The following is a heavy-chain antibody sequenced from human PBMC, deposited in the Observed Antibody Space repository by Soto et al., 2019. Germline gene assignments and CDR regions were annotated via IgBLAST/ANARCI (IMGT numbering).Heavy chain of an antibody. Sequence: GGSLRLSCAASGFPFSNAWMSWVRQAPGKGLVWVSRLSGDGSSTSYADSVKGRFTNSRDNAKNSLYLQMNSLRAEDTAVYYCARSGSTSSRMDVWGKGTTVTVSS. CDR3: ARSGSTSSRMDV. CDR2: LSGDGSST. CDR1: GFPFSNAW. J-gene: IGHJ6*03. V-gene: IGHV3-74*01. D-gene: IGHD2-2*01.